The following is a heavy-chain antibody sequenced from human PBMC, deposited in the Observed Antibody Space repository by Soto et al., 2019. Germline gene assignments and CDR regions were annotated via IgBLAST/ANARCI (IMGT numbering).Heavy chain of an antibody. CDR2: IWYDGSNK. D-gene: IGHD2-2*01. Sequence: GGSLRLPCAASGFTFSSYGMHWVRQAPGKGLEWVAVIWYDGSNKYYADSVKGRFTISRDNSKNTLYLQMNSLRAEETAVYYCARDVYCSSNSCYEDYFYGRAAWGKGATVSV. J-gene: IGHJ6*01. CDR1: GFTFSSYG. CDR3: ARDVYCSSNSCYEDYFYGRAA. V-gene: IGHV3-33*01.